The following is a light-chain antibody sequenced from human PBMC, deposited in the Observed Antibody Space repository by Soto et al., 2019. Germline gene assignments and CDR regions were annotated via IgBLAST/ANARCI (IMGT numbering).Light chain of an antibody. Sequence: EIVLTQSPGTLSLSPGERATLSCRASQSVGGNFLAWYQQKPGQAPRLLIYAASSRASGIPDRFSGSGSGTDFTLTIGRLEPEDFALYYCQHYGSSPWTFGQGTKVDIK. CDR1: QSVGGNF. CDR3: QHYGSSPWT. V-gene: IGKV3-20*01. CDR2: AAS. J-gene: IGKJ1*01.